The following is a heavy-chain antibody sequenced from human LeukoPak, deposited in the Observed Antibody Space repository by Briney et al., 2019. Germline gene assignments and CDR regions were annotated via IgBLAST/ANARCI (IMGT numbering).Heavy chain of an antibody. Sequence: VESLKISCKGSGYIFTSYWIGWVRQKPGKGLEWMGMIYPGDADTIYSPSFQAQVTISADKSISTGYLQWGSLKASDTAMYYCARRDCSGGSCYSIYWGQGTLVTVSS. CDR3: ARRDCSGGSCYSIY. V-gene: IGHV5-51*01. J-gene: IGHJ4*02. CDR1: GYIFTSYW. D-gene: IGHD2-15*01. CDR2: IYPGDADT.